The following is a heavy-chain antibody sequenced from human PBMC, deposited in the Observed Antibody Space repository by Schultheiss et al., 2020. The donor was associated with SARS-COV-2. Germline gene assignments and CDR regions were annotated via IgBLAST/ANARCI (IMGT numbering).Heavy chain of an antibody. CDR3: ASVRGDYGHLDY. J-gene: IGHJ4*02. CDR2: IIPILGIA. Sequence: ASVKVSCKASGYTFTSYGISWVRQAPGQGLEWMGRIIPILGIANYAQKFQGRVTMTRDTSISTAYMELSRLRSDDTAVYYCASVRGDYGHLDYWGQGTLVTVSS. CDR1: GYTFTSYG. D-gene: IGHD2-21*02. V-gene: IGHV1-2*02.